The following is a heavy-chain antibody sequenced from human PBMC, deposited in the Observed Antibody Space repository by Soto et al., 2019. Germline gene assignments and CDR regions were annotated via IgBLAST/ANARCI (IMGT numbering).Heavy chain of an antibody. V-gene: IGHV4-39*07. J-gene: IGHJ4*02. D-gene: IGHD6-13*01. Sequence: SETLSLTCTVSGGSISSSSYYWGWIRQPPGKGLEWIGSIYYSGSTYYNPSLKSRVTISVDTSKNQFSLKLSSVTAADTAVYYCARDYDSSSFDYWGQGTLVTVSS. CDR3: ARDYDSSSFDY. CDR2: IYYSGST. CDR1: GGSISSSSYY.